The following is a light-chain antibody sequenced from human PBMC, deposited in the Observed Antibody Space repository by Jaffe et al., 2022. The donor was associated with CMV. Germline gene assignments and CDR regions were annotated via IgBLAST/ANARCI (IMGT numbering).Light chain of an antibody. J-gene: IGLJ1*01. V-gene: IGLV1-40*01. CDR1: SSNIGAGYD. CDR3: QSYDSSLSGYV. Sequence: QSVLTQPPSVSGAPGQRVTISCTGSSSNIGAGYDVHWYQQFPGTAPKLLIYGNNNRPSGVPDRFSGSNSGTSASLAITGLQAEDEADYYCQSYDSSLSGYVFGTGTKVTVL. CDR2: GNN.